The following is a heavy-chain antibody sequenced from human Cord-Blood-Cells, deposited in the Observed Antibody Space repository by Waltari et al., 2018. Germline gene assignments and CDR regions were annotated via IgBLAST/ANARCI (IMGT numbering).Heavy chain of an antibody. CDR3: ARGGLVQYDDYYYYMDV. D-gene: IGHD1-1*01. V-gene: IGHV1-69*01. Sequence: QVQLVQSGAEVKKPGSSVKVSCKASGGTFSSYAISWVRPAPGQGLEWMGGIIPIFGTANYAQKFQGRVTITADESTSTAYMELSSLRSEDTAVYYCARGGLVQYDDYYYYMDVWGKGTTVTVSS. CDR2: IIPIFGTA. J-gene: IGHJ6*03. CDR1: GGTFSSYA.